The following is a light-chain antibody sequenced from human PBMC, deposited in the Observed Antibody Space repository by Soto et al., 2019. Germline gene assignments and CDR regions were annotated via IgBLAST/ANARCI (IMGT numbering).Light chain of an antibody. CDR2: LEGSGSY. CDR3: ETWDSNPRVV. V-gene: IGLV4-60*02. Sequence: QLVLTQSSSASASLGSSVKLTCTLSSGHSSYIIAWHQQQPGKAPRYLMKLEGSGSYNKGSGVPDRFSGSSSGADRYLTISNLQFEDEADYYCETWDSNPRVVFGGGTKLTVL. CDR1: SGHSSYI. J-gene: IGLJ2*01.